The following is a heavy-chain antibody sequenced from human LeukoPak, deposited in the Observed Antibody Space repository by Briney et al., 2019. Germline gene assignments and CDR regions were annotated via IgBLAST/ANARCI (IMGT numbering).Heavy chain of an antibody. CDR1: GYTFSGYY. CDR3: ASGDRVTMLRGGNIGYFDY. CDR2: INRNSGGT. D-gene: IGHD3-10*01. V-gene: IGHV1-2*02. J-gene: IGHJ4*02. Sequence: ASVKVSCKASGYTFSGYYMHWVRQAPGQGLEWMGWINRNSGGTDYAQKFQGRVTMTRDTSISTAYMELSRLRSDDTAVYYCASGDRVTMLRGGNIGYFDYWGQGTLVTVSS.